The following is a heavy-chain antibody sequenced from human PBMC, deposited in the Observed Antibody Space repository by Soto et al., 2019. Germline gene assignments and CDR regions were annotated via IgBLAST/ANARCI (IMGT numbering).Heavy chain of an antibody. V-gene: IGHV1-69*13. J-gene: IGHJ4*02. CDR3: ARGNSYHYDSSGYKSPFQH. Sequence: GASVKVSCKASGGSFSSYSINWMLQAPGQGLAWMGGIIPIFGAPNYAREFQGRVTITADESTSTVYMELSSLRSEDTAVYYCARGNSYHYDSSGYKSPFQHWGQGTLVTVSS. CDR1: GGSFSSYS. D-gene: IGHD3-22*01. CDR2: IIPIFGAP.